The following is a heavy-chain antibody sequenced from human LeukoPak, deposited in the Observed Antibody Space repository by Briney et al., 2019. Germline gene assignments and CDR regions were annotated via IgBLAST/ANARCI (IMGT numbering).Heavy chain of an antibody. Sequence: ASVKVSCKTSGYIFTTYAIHWVRQAPGRGLEWMGLINADDGNTRYSQRFQGRVTITRDTSANTAYMELNSLRAEDTAVYYCAREREAARPYYYYGMDVWGQGTTVTVSS. CDR3: AREREAARPYYYYGMDV. J-gene: IGHJ6*02. D-gene: IGHD6-6*01. V-gene: IGHV1-3*01. CDR2: INADDGNT. CDR1: GYIFTTYA.